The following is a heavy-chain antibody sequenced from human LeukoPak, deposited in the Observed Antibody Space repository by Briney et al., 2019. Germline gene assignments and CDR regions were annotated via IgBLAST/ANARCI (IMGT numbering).Heavy chain of an antibody. CDR3: ARGCDYDILTGYSHDAFDI. CDR1: AGSISSYY. CDR2: IYYSGST. Sequence: SETLSLTCTVSAGSISSYYWSWIRQPPGKGLKWIGYIYYSGSTNYNPSLKSRVTISVDTSKNQFSLKLSSVTAADTAVYYCARGCDYDILTGYSHDAFDIWGQGTMVTVSS. V-gene: IGHV4-59*01. D-gene: IGHD3-9*01. J-gene: IGHJ3*02.